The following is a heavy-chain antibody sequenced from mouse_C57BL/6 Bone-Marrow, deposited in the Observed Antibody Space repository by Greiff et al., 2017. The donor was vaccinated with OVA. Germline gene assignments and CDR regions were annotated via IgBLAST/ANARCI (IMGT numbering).Heavy chain of an antibody. V-gene: IGHV1-52*01. J-gene: IGHJ1*03. D-gene: IGHD1-1*01. CDR2: IDPSDSET. CDR3: AREGLLLRYWYFDV. Sequence: QVQLQQPGAELVRPGSSVKLSCKASGYTFTSYWMHWVKQRPIQGLEWIGNIDPSDSETHYNQKFKDKATLTVDKSSSTAYMQHSSLTSEDSAVYYCAREGLLLRYWYFDVWGTGTTVTVSS. CDR1: GYTFTSYW.